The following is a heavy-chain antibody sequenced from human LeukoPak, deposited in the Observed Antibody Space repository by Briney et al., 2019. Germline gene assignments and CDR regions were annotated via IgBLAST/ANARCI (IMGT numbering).Heavy chain of an antibody. CDR1: GGSFSGYY. CDR2: INHSGST. D-gene: IGHD6-13*01. J-gene: IGHJ6*03. CDR3: ARGKQQLSFYYYYYYMDV. V-gene: IGHV4-34*01. Sequence: PSETLSLTCAVYGGSFSGYYWSWIRQPPGKGLEWIGEINHSGSTHYNPSLKSRVTISVDTSKNQFSLKLSSVTAADTAVYYCARGKQQLSFYYYYYYMDVWGKGTTVTVSS.